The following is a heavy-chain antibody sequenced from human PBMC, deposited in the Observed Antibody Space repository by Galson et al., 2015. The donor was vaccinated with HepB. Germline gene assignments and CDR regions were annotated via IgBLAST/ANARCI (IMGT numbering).Heavy chain of an antibody. V-gene: IGHV3-30*04. CDR2: ISYDGSNK. CDR1: GLTFSSYA. Sequence: SLRLSCAASGLTFSSYAMHWVRQAPGKGLEWVAVISYDGSNKYYADSVKGRFTISRDNSKNTLYLQMNSLRAEDTAVYYCARSGQMNWFDPWGQGTLVTVSS. D-gene: IGHD3-10*01. CDR3: ARSGQMNWFDP. J-gene: IGHJ5*02.